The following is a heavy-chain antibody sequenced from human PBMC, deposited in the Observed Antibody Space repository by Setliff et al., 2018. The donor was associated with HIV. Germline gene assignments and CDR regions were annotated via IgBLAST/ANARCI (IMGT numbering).Heavy chain of an antibody. CDR3: ARYHIGGIQYFQH. Sequence: SETLSLTCSVSGASISTGEYYWSWVRQYPGRGLEWIGYIYHTGGTSYNPSLRSRLSVSLDTSRNQFSLKLTSVTAADTAIYYCARYHIGGIQYFQHWGQGALVTSPQ. J-gene: IGHJ1*01. CDR1: GASISTGEYY. D-gene: IGHD2-21*01. V-gene: IGHV4-30-4*01. CDR2: IYHTGGT.